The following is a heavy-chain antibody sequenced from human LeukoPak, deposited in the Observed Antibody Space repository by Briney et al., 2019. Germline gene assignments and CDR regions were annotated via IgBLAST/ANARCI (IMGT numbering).Heavy chain of an antibody. CDR2: ISSSGNSV. J-gene: IGHJ4*02. CDR3: ASRPGCSYAFDQ. D-gene: IGHD5-18*01. Sequence: PGGSLRLSCAGYGFIFSDYYMNWIRQAPGKGLEWVSSISSSGNSVYFADSVRGRFTISRDNANNSVFLQMNNLRAEDTALYYCASRPGCSYAFDQWGQGTLVTVSS. V-gene: IGHV3-11*01. CDR1: GFIFSDYY.